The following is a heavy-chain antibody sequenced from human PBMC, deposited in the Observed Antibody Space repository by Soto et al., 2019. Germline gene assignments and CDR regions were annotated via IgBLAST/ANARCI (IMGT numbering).Heavy chain of an antibody. Sequence: QVQLQESGPGLVKPSQTLSLTCTVSGGSISSGGYYWSWIRQHPGKGLEWIGYIFYTGSTYYNPSHKRRVTKSVDTSQNQFSLKLSSVTAADTAVYYCARDLRGGPYGRDVWGQGTTVTVSS. CDR2: IFYTGST. D-gene: IGHD3-10*01. CDR3: ARDLRGGPYGRDV. CDR1: GGSISSGGYY. J-gene: IGHJ6*02. V-gene: IGHV4-31*03.